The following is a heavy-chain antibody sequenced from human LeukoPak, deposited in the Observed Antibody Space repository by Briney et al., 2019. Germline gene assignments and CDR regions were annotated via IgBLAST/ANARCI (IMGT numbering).Heavy chain of an antibody. CDR2: IYYSGST. CDR3: ARDPSPGDQNAFDI. D-gene: IGHD7-27*01. J-gene: IGHJ3*02. Sequence: SETLSLTCTVSGGSISSGDYYWSWIRQPPGKGLEWIGYIYYSGSTYYNPSLKSRVTISVDTSKNQFSLKLSSVTAADTAVYYCARDPSPGDQNAFDIWGQGTMVTVSS. V-gene: IGHV4-30-4*01. CDR1: GGSISSGDYY.